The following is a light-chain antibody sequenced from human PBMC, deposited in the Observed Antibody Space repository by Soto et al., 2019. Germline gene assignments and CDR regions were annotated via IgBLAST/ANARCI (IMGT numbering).Light chain of an antibody. CDR3: FSYAGSNNYV. V-gene: IGLV2-8*01. Sequence: QSALTQPPSASGSPGQSVTISCTGTSSDVGGYNYVSWYQQHPGKAPKLMIYEVSKRPSGVPDRFSGSKSGNTASLTVSGLQAEDEADYYCFSYAGSNNYVFGTGTKLTDL. CDR1: SSDVGGYNY. CDR2: EVS. J-gene: IGLJ1*01.